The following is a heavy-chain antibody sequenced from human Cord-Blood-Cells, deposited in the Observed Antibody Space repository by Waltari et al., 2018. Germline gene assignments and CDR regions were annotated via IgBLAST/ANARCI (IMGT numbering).Heavy chain of an antibody. D-gene: IGHD6-19*01. CDR1: GFTFSSYA. Sequence: QVQLVESGGGVVQPGRSLRLSCAASGFTFSSYAMHWVRQAPGKGLEWVAVISYDGSNKYYADSAKGRFTISRDNSKNTLYLQMNSLRAEDTAVYYCASGGSGWYFDYWGQGTLVTVSS. V-gene: IGHV3-30-3*01. CDR2: ISYDGSNK. CDR3: ASGGSGWYFDY. J-gene: IGHJ4*02.